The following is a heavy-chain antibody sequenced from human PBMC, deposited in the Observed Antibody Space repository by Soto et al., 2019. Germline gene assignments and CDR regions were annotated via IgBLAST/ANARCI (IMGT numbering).Heavy chain of an antibody. CDR2: ISAYNGNT. J-gene: IGHJ6*02. CDR3: AVVDVRGVPSYAMDV. V-gene: IGHV1-18*01. CDR1: GYTFTSYG. D-gene: IGHD3-10*01. Sequence: VASVKVSCKASGYTFTSYGISWVRQAPGQGLEWMGWISAYNGNTNYAQKLQGRVTMTTDTSTSTAYMELRSLRSDDTAVDYCAVVDVRGVPSYAMDVWAQGTTLTVSS.